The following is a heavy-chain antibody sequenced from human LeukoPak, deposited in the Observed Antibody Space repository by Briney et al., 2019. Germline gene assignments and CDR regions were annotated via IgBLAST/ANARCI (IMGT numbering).Heavy chain of an antibody. CDR2: IRISGGSS. CDR3: ARCMVLRQGWCNWFDP. D-gene: IGHD2-8*01. V-gene: IGHV3-23*01. Sequence: PGGSLRLSCAASGFALISYAMSWVRQAPGKGLEWVSSIRISGGSSHYAYSVKGRFSISRDNSEKKLDLHMNSLRVEDRAIYFCARCMVLRQGWCNWFDPWGQGTLVTVSS. J-gene: IGHJ5*02. CDR1: GFALISYA.